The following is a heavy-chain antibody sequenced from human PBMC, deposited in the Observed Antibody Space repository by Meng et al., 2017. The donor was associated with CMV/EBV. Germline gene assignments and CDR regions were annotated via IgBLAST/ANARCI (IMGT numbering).Heavy chain of an antibody. CDR1: GFTFSSYA. CDR2: IYSGGSST. J-gene: IGHJ4*02. D-gene: IGHD3-22*01. V-gene: IGHV3-23*03. CDR3: AKNYDSSGYYSSHYFDY. Sequence: GESLKISCAASGFTFSSYAMSWVRQAPGKGLEWVSVIYSGGSSTYYADSVKGRFTISRDNSKNTLYLQMNSLRAEDTAVYYCAKNYDSSGYYSSHYFDYWGQGTLVTVSS.